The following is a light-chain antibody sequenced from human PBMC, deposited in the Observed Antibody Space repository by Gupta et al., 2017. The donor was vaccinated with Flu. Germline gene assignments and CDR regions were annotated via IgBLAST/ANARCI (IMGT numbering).Light chain of an antibody. J-gene: IGLJ3*02. CDR2: GKN. V-gene: IGLV3-19*01. CDR3: NSQDSSGKRV. Sequence: SSELTQDPAVSVALGQTVRITCQGDSLRSYYASWYQQKPGQAPVLVIYGKNNRPSGIPDRFSGTSSGNTASLTITGAQAEEEADYYCNSQDSSGKRVFGGGTKLTVL. CDR1: SLRSYY.